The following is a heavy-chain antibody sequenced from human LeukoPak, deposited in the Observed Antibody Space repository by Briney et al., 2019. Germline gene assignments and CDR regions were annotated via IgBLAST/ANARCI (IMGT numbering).Heavy chain of an antibody. D-gene: IGHD3-10*01. CDR3: AKGDGSGSYYASYFDY. Sequence: GGSLRLSCAASGFTVNSSYMSWVRQAPGKGLEWVSVIYSGGSTYYADSVKGRFTISRDNSKNTLYLQMNSLRAEDTAVYYCAKGDGSGSYYASYFDYWGQGTLVTVSS. J-gene: IGHJ4*02. CDR1: GFTVNSSY. V-gene: IGHV3-53*01. CDR2: IYSGGST.